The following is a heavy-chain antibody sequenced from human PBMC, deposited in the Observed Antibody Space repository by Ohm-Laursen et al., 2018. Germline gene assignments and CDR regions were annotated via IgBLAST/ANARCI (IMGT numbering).Heavy chain of an antibody. V-gene: IGHV3-23*01. CDR2: IIGSGGST. Sequence: SLRLSCSASGFTLKNYALSWVRQAPGKGLEWVSGIIGSGGSTYYADSVKGRFTISRDNSKNTLYLQMNSLRAEDTAVFYCAKGTAYQLLSHNWVDSWGQGTLVTVSS. D-gene: IGHD2-2*01. CDR3: AKGTAYQLLSHNWVDS. J-gene: IGHJ5*01. CDR1: GFTLKNYA.